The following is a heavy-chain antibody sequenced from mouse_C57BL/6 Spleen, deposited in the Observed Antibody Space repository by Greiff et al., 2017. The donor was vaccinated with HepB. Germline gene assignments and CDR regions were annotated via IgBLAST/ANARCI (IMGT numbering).Heavy chain of an antibody. CDR2: IHPGDGDT. V-gene: IGHV1-82*01. Sequence: QVQLKESGPELVKPGASVKISCKASGYAFSSSWMNWVKQRPGKGLEWIGRIHPGDGDTNYNGKFKGKATLTADKSSSTAYMQLSSLTSEDSAVYFCARSYYSNYVAWFAYWGQGTLVTVSA. CDR1: GYAFSSSW. J-gene: IGHJ3*01. CDR3: ARSYYSNYVAWFAY. D-gene: IGHD2-5*01.